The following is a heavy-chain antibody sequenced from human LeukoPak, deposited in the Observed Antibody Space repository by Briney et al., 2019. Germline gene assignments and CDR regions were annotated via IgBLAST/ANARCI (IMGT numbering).Heavy chain of an antibody. CDR2: VNTYSGYT. Sequence: ASVKVSCKASGYTFTNYGISWVRQAPRQGLEWMGWVNTYSGYTKDAQMFQGRLTMTTDTSTSTGYMELRSLRSDDTAVYYCARVSAVGGISSFDYWGQGTLVTVSS. CDR3: ARVSAVGGISSFDY. D-gene: IGHD2-15*01. V-gene: IGHV1-18*01. J-gene: IGHJ4*02. CDR1: GYTFTNYG.